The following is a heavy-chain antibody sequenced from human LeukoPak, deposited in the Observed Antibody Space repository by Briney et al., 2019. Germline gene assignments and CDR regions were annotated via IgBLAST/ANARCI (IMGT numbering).Heavy chain of an antibody. D-gene: IGHD3-10*01. CDR2: IWFDGSKK. J-gene: IGHJ4*02. CDR3: ARPYYYGSGTYLIDY. V-gene: IGHV3-33*01. CDR1: GFTFSSYG. Sequence: PGGSLRLSCAASGFTFSSYGMHWVRQAPGKGLEWVASIWFDGSKKYSADSVKGRFTISRDNSKNTLYLQMNCLRDDDTAVYYCARPYYYGSGTYLIDYWGQGTLVTVSS.